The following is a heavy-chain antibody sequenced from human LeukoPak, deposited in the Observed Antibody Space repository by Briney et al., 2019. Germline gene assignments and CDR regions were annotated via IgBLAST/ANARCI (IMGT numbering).Heavy chain of an antibody. CDR1: GGSSSGYY. CDR3: ARVADYYDSSGIFDY. D-gene: IGHD3-22*01. Sequence: SETLSLTCAVYGGSSSGYYWSWIRQPPGKGLEWIGEINHSGSTNYNPSLKSRVTISVDTSKNQFSLKLSSVTAADTAVYYCARVADYYDSSGIFDYWGQGTLVTVSS. V-gene: IGHV4-34*01. J-gene: IGHJ4*02. CDR2: INHSGST.